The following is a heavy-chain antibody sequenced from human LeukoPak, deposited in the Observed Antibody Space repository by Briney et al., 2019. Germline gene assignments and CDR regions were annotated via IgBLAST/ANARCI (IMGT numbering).Heavy chain of an antibody. CDR1: ADSISNYY. CDR3: ARHLLPLWLRDPYDI. Sequence: SETLSLTCTVSADSISNYYWTWLRQPPGKGLEWIGYIYNSGSTNYNTSLKSRVTISMDTTKNQFSLKRNSVTAVDTAFYYCARHLLPLWLRDPYDIWGQGTMVTVSS. D-gene: IGHD2/OR15-2a*01. CDR2: IYNSGST. J-gene: IGHJ3*02. V-gene: IGHV4-59*08.